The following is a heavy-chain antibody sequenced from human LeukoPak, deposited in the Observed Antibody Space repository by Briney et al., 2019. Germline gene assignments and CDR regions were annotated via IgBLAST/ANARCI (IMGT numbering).Heavy chain of an antibody. Sequence: PGGSLRLSCAASGFTFSSYSMNWVRQAPGKGLEWVASINQDESAKFYVDSVKGRFTISRDNAKNSLFLQMNSLRVEDTAFYYCAKLLRDVTIYDFWGHGALVTVSS. D-gene: IGHD5-24*01. J-gene: IGHJ4*01. V-gene: IGHV3-7*01. CDR2: INQDESAK. CDR3: AKLLRDVTIYDF. CDR1: GFTFSSYS.